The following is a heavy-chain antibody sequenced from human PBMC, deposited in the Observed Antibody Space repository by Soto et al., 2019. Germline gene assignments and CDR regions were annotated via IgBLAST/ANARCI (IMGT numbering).Heavy chain of an antibody. V-gene: IGHV4-31*03. J-gene: IGHJ4*02. CDR3: ARTKCSGGSCYSWSLDY. Sequence: QVQLQESGPGLVKPSETLSLTCTVSGGSITTGGYYWSWIRQLPGKVLEWIGHRYYSESTYYNPSLKSRVSISLDTSKNQFSLKLSFVTAADTAMYYCARTKCSGGSCYSWSLDYWGQGTPVTVSS. CDR1: GGSITTGGYY. D-gene: IGHD2-15*01. CDR2: RYYSEST.